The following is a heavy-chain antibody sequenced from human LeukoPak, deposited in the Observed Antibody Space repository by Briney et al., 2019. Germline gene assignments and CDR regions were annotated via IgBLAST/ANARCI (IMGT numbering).Heavy chain of an antibody. V-gene: IGHV3-30*03. CDR3: ARGQSHFDY. D-gene: IGHD5-24*01. J-gene: IGHJ4*02. CDR2: ISYDGSSQ. Sequence: PGGSLRLSCAASGFTFSSYGMHWVRQAPGKGLEWVAGISYDGSSQKYADSVKGRFTISRDNSKSTLSLQINSLRTEDTAVYYCARGQSHFDYWGQGTLVTVSS. CDR1: GFTFSSYG.